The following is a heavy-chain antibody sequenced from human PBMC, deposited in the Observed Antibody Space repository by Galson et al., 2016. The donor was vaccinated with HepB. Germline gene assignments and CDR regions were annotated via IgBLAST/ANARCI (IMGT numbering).Heavy chain of an antibody. CDR2: ISSSVDII. CDR3: ARVGADFYDSSGYFDF. J-gene: IGHJ4*02. Sequence: SLRLSCAASGFTFSDYYMSWIRQAPGKGLEWISYISSSVDIIYYADSVKGRFTISRDNAKHSLYLQMNSLRAEDTAVYYCARVGADFYDSSGYFDFWGQGNLVTVSS. CDR1: GFTFSDYY. D-gene: IGHD3-22*01. V-gene: IGHV3-11*01.